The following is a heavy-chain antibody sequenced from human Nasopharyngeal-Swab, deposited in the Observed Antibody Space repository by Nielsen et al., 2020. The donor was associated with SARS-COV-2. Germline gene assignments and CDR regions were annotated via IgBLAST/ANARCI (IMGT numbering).Heavy chain of an antibody. CDR1: GFTFRSYW. D-gene: IGHD3-3*01. V-gene: IGHV3-7*03. CDR3: ARDKGIDFWSGLGVSGMDV. CDR2: IKQDGSEK. J-gene: IGHJ6*02. Sequence: GGSLRLSWAGVGFTFRSYWMRWVRQAPGKGLEWVANIKQDGSEKYYVDSVKGRFTISRDNAKNSLYLQMNSLRAEDTAVYYCARDKGIDFWSGLGVSGMDVWGQGTTVTVSS.